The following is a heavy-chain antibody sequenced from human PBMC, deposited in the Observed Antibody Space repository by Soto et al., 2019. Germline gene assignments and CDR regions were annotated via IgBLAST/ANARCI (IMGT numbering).Heavy chain of an antibody. Sequence: SETLSLTCTVSSGSLSSGGYYWNWIRQHPVKGLEWIGYIYFTGITYSTPSLKGRVTLSVDTSKSQFSLELRSVTAADTAIYYCARAPPYHKANWFDLWGPGVLVTVSS. V-gene: IGHV4-31*03. J-gene: IGHJ5*02. CDR3: ARAPPYHKANWFDL. CDR2: IYFTGIT. CDR1: SGSLSSGGYY.